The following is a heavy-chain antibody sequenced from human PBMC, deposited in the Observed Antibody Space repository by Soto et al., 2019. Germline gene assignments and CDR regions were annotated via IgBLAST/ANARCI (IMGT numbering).Heavy chain of an antibody. D-gene: IGHD3-3*01. CDR3: ATDEGNYLDV. CDR1: HYPFSTYT. J-gene: IGHJ5*01. CDR2: IGPNSGNT. Sequence: GASVKVSCKASHYPFSTYTITWGRQAPGQGLEWVGWIGPNSGNTNFAQKFQGRLSLTIDTSTSTAYMELRSLRSDDTAVYYCATDEGNYLDVWGHGTLVTVSS. V-gene: IGHV1-18*04.